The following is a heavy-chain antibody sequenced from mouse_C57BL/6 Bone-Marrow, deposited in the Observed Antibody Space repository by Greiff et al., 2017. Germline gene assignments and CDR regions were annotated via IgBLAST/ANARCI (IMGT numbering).Heavy chain of an antibody. Sequence: LEESGAELVKPGASVKMSCKASGYTFTTYPIEWMQQNNGKSLEWIGNFHPYNDDTKYNEKFKGKATLTVEKSSSTVYLELSRLTSDDSAVYYCARGGNYGGYYFDYWGQGTTLTVSS. CDR2: FHPYNDDT. D-gene: IGHD2-1*01. V-gene: IGHV1-47*01. CDR1: GYTFTTYP. J-gene: IGHJ2*01. CDR3: ARGGNYGGYYFDY.